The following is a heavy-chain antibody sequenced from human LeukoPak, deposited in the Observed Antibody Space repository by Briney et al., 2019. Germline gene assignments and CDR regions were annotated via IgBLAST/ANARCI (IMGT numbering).Heavy chain of an antibody. V-gene: IGHV2-70*11. CDR1: GFSLSTTGMC. D-gene: IGHD4-11*01. Sequence: SGPTLVNPTQTLTLTCTFSGFSLSTTGMCVSWIRQPPGKALEWLARIDWDDDKYYSTSLKTRLTISKDTSKNQVVFTMTNMDPVDTATYYCARMLRDYRAAFDVWGQGTMVTVSS. J-gene: IGHJ3*01. CDR2: IDWDDDK. CDR3: ARMLRDYRAAFDV.